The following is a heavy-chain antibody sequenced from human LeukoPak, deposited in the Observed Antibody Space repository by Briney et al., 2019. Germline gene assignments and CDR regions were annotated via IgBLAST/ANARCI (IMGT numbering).Heavy chain of an antibody. CDR3: ASRPRYSGSSRGFDP. J-gene: IGHJ5*02. D-gene: IGHD1-26*01. CDR1: GYTFTSYY. V-gene: IGHV1-46*01. CDR2: INPSGGST. Sequence: ASVKVSCKASGYTFTSYYMHWVRQAPGQGLEWMGIINPSGGSTSYAQKFQGRVTMTRDTSTSTVYMELSSLRSEDTAVYYCASRPRYSGSSRGFDPWGQGTLVTVSS.